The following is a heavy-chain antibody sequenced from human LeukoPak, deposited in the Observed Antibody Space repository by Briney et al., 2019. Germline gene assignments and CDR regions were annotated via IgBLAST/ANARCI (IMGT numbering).Heavy chain of an antibody. J-gene: IGHJ6*02. CDR2: IYYSGST. CDR3: ARDIGSGPVDV. D-gene: IGHD3-10*01. CDR1: GGSISSSSYY. V-gene: IGHV4-39*07. Sequence: SETLSLTCTVSGGSISSSSYYWGWIRQPPGKGLEWIGSIYYSGSTYYNPSLKSRVTMSVDTSRNQLSLNLDFVTAADTAVYYCARDIGSGPVDVWGPGTTVTVSS.